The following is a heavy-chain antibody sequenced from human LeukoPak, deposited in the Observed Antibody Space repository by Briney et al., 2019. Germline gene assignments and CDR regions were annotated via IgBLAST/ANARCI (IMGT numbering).Heavy chain of an antibody. CDR1: GASVSSGSYY. CDR2: IYYSGST. CDR3: ARPTSTVTTTPYYFDY. J-gene: IGHJ4*02. Sequence: SETLSLTCTVSGASVSSGSYYWSWIRQPPGKGLGWIGYIYYSGSTNYNPSLKSRVTISVDTSKNQFSLKLSSVTAADTAVYYCARPTSTVTTTPYYFDYWGQGTLVTVSS. D-gene: IGHD4-11*01. V-gene: IGHV4-61*01.